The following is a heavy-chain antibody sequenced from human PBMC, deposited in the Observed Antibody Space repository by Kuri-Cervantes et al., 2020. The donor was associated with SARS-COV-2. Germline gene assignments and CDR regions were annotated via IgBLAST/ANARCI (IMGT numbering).Heavy chain of an antibody. J-gene: IGHJ6*02. D-gene: IGHD2-15*01. CDR1: GYSISSGYY. Sequence: SETLSLTCAVSGYSISSGYYWGWIRQPPGKGLEWIGSIYHSGSTYYNPSLKNRVTISVDTSKNQFSLKLSSVTAADTAVYYCARVLDCSGGSCYSDHYYYGMDVWGQGTTVTVSS. CDR3: ARVLDCSGGSCYSDHYYYGMDV. V-gene: IGHV4-38-2*01. CDR2: IYHSGST.